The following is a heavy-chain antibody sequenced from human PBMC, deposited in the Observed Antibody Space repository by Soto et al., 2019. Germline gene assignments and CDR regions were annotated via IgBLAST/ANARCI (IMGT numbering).Heavy chain of an antibody. Sequence: GGSLRLSCAASGFTLSDYYMSWIRQAPGKGLEWVSYISSSGSTIYYADSVKGRFTISRDNAKNSLYLQMNSLRAEDTAVYYCARGPPYSSRGRALWFDPWGQGTLVTVSS. V-gene: IGHV3-11*01. D-gene: IGHD6-13*01. CDR3: ARGPPYSSRGRALWFDP. J-gene: IGHJ5*02. CDR1: GFTLSDYY. CDR2: ISSSGSTI.